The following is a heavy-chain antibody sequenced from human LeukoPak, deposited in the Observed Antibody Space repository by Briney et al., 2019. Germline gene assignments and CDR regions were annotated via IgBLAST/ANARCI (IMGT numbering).Heavy chain of an antibody. J-gene: IGHJ4*02. D-gene: IGHD6-19*01. CDR3: ARDFSAGSGWYGAGY. CDR1: GFTFSSYS. V-gene: IGHV3-21*01. Sequence: PGGSLRLSCAASGFTFSSYSMNWVRQAPGTGLEWVSSISSSSSYIYYADSVKGRFTISRDNAKNSLYLQMNSLRAEDTAVYYCARDFSAGSGWYGAGYWGQGTLVTVSS. CDR2: ISSSSSYI.